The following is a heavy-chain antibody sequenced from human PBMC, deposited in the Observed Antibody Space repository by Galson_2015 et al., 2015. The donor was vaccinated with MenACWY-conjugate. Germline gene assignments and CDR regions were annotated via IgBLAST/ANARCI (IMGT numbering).Heavy chain of an antibody. V-gene: IGHV1-18*04. CDR3: AVLRFLERYYYYGMDV. CDR2: ISAYNGNT. Sequence: SVKVSCKASGGTFTSYGISWVRQAPGQGLEWMGWISAYNGNTNYAQKLQGRVTMTTDTSTSTAYMELRSLRSDDTAVYYCAVLRFLERYYYYGMDVWGQGTTVTVSS. J-gene: IGHJ6*02. D-gene: IGHD3-3*01. CDR1: GGTFTSYG.